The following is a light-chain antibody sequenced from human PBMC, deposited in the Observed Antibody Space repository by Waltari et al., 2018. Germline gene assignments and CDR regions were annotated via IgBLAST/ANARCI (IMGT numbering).Light chain of an antibody. V-gene: IGLV1-44*01. CDR3: AIWDDILNAVV. J-gene: IGLJ2*01. Sequence: QSVVTQPPSVSGTPGQRVTISCSGSSSNIGSHPVNWYQHPPGAAPKLLIYDDNQRPSGVPDRFSGSRSGTSASLAISGLQSEDEADYYCAIWDDILNAVVFGGGTMLTFL. CDR1: SSNIGSHP. CDR2: DDN.